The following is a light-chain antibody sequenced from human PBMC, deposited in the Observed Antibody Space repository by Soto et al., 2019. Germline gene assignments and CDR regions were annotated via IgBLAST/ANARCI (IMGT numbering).Light chain of an antibody. J-gene: IGKJ1*01. Sequence: ETLLTQSPGTLSLSPGERATLSCRASQSVSRSFLAWYQQKPGQAPRLLIYGASSRATGIPDRFSGSGSGTEFTLTISSLQPDDFATYYCQEYNTYSRTFGQGTKVAI. V-gene: IGKV3-20*01. CDR2: GAS. CDR1: QSVSRSF. CDR3: QEYNTYSRT.